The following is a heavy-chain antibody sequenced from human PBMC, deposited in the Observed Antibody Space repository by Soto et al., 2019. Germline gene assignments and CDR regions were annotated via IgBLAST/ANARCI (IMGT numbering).Heavy chain of an antibody. Sequence: QVQLVESGGGVVQPGRSLRLSCAASGFTFSSYGMHWVRQAPGKGLEWVAVIWYDGSNKYYADSVKGRFTISRDNSKNPLYLQMNSLRAEDTAVYYCARDGSALHDYGDYVLPRSHAFDIWGQGTMVTVSS. CDR2: IWYDGSNK. J-gene: IGHJ3*02. V-gene: IGHV3-33*01. CDR3: ARDGSALHDYGDYVLPRSHAFDI. D-gene: IGHD4-17*01. CDR1: GFTFSSYG.